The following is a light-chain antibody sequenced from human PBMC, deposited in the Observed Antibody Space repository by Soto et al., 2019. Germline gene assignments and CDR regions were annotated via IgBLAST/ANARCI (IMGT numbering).Light chain of an antibody. CDR2: TDN. V-gene: IGLV1-44*01. CDR1: SSNIGKNT. Sequence: QSVLPQPPSVSGTPGPRVTISCSGSSSNIGKNTVSWYQQLPGAAPKPLISTDNQRPSGVPDRFSGSKSGTSASLAISGLQSEDEADYYCAAWDNSLNGHVFGTGTKLTVL. J-gene: IGLJ1*01. CDR3: AAWDNSLNGHV.